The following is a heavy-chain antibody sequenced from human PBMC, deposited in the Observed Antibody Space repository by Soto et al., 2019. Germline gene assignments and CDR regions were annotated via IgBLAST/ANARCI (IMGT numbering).Heavy chain of an antibody. Sequence: SETLSLTCAVSGGSISSSNWWSWVRQPPGKGLEWIGEIYHSGSTNYNPSLKSRVTISVDKSKNQFSLKLSSVTAADTAVYYCARKGYSYGFFQGQYYYYGMDVWGQGTTVTVSS. CDR1: GGSISSSNW. CDR2: IYHSGST. CDR3: ARKGYSYGFFQGQYYYYGMDV. D-gene: IGHD5-18*01. J-gene: IGHJ6*02. V-gene: IGHV4-4*02.